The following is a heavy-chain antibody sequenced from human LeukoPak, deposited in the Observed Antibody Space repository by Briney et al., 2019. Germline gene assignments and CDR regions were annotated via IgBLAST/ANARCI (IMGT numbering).Heavy chain of an antibody. CDR2: INPNSGGT. D-gene: IGHD1-7*01. Sequence: EASVKVSCKASGYTFTGYYMHWVRQAPGQGLEWMGWINPNSGGTNYAQKFQGRVTMTRDTSISTAYMELSRLSSDDTAVYYCASPGITGTIGAFDIWGQGTMVTVSS. CDR1: GYTFTGYY. CDR3: ASPGITGTIGAFDI. V-gene: IGHV1-2*02. J-gene: IGHJ3*02.